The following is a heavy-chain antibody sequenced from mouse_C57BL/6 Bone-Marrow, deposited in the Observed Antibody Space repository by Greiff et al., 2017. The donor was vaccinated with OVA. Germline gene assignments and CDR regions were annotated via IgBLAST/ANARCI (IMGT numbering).Heavy chain of an antibody. CDR3: ARVYGSSYEAWFAY. J-gene: IGHJ3*01. V-gene: IGHV1-81*01. D-gene: IGHD1-1*01. Sequence: VQRVESGAELARPGASVKLSCKASGYTFTSYGISWVKQRTGQGLEWIGEIYPRSGNTYYNEKFKGKATLTADKSSSTAYMELRILTSEDSAVYFCARVYGSSYEAWFAYWGQGTLVTVSA. CDR1: GYTFTSYG. CDR2: IYPRSGNT.